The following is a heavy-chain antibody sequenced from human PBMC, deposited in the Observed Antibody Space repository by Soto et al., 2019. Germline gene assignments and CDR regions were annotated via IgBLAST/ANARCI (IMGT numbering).Heavy chain of an antibody. J-gene: IGHJ3*02. CDR1: GFSFTTYG. CDR2: IGYDGNNK. Sequence: QVQLVESGGGWVQPGRSLRLSCDATGFSFTTYGMHWVRQAPGKGRERVAVIGYDGNNKYYADSVEGRFTISRDNSKNTVYLQMRSLRGDDTAVYYCARGGVTGIVGIFGSPLDICGQGTVVTVSS. D-gene: IGHD1-1*01. CDR3: ARGGVTGIVGIFGSPLDI. V-gene: IGHV3-33*01.